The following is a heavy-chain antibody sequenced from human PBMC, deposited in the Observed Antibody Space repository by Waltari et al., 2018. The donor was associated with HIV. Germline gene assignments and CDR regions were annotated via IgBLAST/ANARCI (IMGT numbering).Heavy chain of an antibody. CDR2: IYYSGST. Sequence: QVQLQESGPGLVKPSQTLSLTCTVSGGSVSSSSHYWSWIPQHPGKGLEWIGYIYYSGSTYYNPSLKSRVIISIDTSQNQFSLELTSVTAADTAVYYCARDSGLYGTYSHGMDVWGQGTTVTVSS. CDR3: ARDSGLYGTYSHGMDV. CDR1: GGSVSSSSHY. J-gene: IGHJ6*02. V-gene: IGHV4-31*03. D-gene: IGHD4-17*01.